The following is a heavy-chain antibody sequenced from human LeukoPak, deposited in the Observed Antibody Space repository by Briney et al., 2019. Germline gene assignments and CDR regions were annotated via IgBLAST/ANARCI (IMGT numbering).Heavy chain of an antibody. Sequence: SETLSLTCTVSGGSISSYYWTWIPQPPGKGLEWIGYIYYSGSTNYNPSLKSRVTISLDTSKNQFSLKLTSVTAADTAVYYCARGNFWSGFHYFDYWGQGTLVTVSS. D-gene: IGHD3-3*01. J-gene: IGHJ4*02. CDR2: IYYSGST. CDR3: ARGNFWSGFHYFDY. CDR1: GGSISSYY. V-gene: IGHV4-59*01.